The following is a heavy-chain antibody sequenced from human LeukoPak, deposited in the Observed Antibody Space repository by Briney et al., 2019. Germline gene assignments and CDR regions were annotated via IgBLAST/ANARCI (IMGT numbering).Heavy chain of an antibody. V-gene: IGHV3-21*01. CDR2: ISSSSSYI. J-gene: IGHJ4*02. CDR1: GFTFSSYS. D-gene: IGHD3-22*01. CDR3: AREINYYDSSGTPGY. Sequence: GGSLRLSCAASGFTFSSYSMNWVRQAPGKGLEWVSSISSSSSYIYYADSVKGRFTISRDNAKNSLYLQMNGLRAEDTAVYYCAREINYYDSSGTPGYWGQGTLVTVSS.